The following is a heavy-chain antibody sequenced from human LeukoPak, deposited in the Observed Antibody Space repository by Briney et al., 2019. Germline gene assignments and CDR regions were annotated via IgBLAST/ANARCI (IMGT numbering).Heavy chain of an antibody. CDR3: ARADLRDSDAFDI. D-gene: IGHD3-3*01. CDR2: IYYSGST. CDR1: GGSVSSGSYY. J-gene: IGHJ3*02. V-gene: IGHV4-61*01. Sequence: PSETLSLTCTVSGGSVSSGSYYWSWIRQPPGKGLEWIGYIYYSGSTNYNPSLKSRVTISVDTSKNQFSLKLSSVTAADTAVYYCARADLRDSDAFDIWDQGTMVTVSS.